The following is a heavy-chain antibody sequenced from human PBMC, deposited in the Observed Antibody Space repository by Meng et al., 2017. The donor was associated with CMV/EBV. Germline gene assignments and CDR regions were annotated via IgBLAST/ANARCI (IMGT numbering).Heavy chain of an antibody. J-gene: IGHJ5*02. CDR3: ARSPGAITNWFDP. V-gene: IGHV1-2*02. D-gene: IGHD1-26*01. Sequence: ASVKVSCKASGYTFTGYYMHWVRQAPGQGREWMGWINPNSGGTNYAQKFQGRVTMTRDTSISTAYMELSRLRSDDTAVYYCARSPGAITNWFDPWGQGTLVTVSS. CDR1: GYTFTGYY. CDR2: INPNSGGT.